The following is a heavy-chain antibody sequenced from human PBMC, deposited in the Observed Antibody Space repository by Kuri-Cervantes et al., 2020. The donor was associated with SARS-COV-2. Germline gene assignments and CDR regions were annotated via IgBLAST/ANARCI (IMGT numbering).Heavy chain of an antibody. V-gene: IGHV3-7*03. CDR3: VRLGAAYVDTLVVMRAVHYFDS. CDR2: VKQDGSET. Sequence: ETLSLTCAASGFTVNYYWMTWVRQAPGGGLDWVANVKQDGSETYYVESVKGRFTISRDNAKNSLYLQMNSLRADDTAVYYCVRLGAAYVDTLVVMRAVHYFDSWGQGTLVTVSS. CDR1: GFTVNYYW. D-gene: IGHD5-18*01. J-gene: IGHJ4*02.